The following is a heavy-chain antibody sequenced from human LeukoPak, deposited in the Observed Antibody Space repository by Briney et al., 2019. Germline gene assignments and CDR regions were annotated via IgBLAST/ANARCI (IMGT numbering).Heavy chain of an antibody. CDR1: GGSISSGSYY. V-gene: IGHV4-61*02. CDR2: IYTSGST. J-gene: IGHJ6*03. CDR3: AREDLCSSTSCYFDYYYYMDV. D-gene: IGHD2-2*01. Sequence: SETLSLTCTVSGGSISSGSYYWSWIRQPAGKGLEWIGRIYTSGSTNYNPSLKSRVTISVDTSKNQFSLKLSSVTAADTAVYYCAREDLCSSTSCYFDYYYYMDVWGKGTTVTVSS.